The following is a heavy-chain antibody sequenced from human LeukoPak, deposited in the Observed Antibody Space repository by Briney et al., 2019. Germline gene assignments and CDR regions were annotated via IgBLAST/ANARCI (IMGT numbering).Heavy chain of an antibody. CDR3: ASALNSRNSSC. Sequence: ASVKVSCKTSGYSFTGYYMRWVRQAPGQGLEWMGWSSPYSGGTHYALNFQGRVTMTTDTTISTAYMELSSLRSDDTAVYYCASALNSRNSSCWGQGTLVTVSS. CDR1: GYSFTGYY. CDR2: SSPYSGGT. J-gene: IGHJ4*02. V-gene: IGHV1-2*02. D-gene: IGHD6-13*01.